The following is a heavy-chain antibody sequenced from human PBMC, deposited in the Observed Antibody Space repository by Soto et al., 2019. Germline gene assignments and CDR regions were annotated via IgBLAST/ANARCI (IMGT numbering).Heavy chain of an antibody. J-gene: IGHJ4*02. CDR2: ISSSSSYI. CDR3: ARIGSSSHSDY. CDR1: GFTFSSYS. D-gene: IGHD6-6*01. V-gene: IGHV3-21*04. Sequence: PGGSLRLSCAASGFTFSSYSMNWVRQAPGKGLEWVSFISSSSSYIYYADSVTGRFTISRDNAKNSLYLQMNTLRVEDTAVYYCARIGSSSHSDYWGQGTPVTVSS.